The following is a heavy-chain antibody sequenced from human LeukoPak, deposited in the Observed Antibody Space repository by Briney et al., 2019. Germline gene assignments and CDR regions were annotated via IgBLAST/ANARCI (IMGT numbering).Heavy chain of an antibody. CDR2: IKQDGSEK. J-gene: IGHJ3*02. Sequence: PGGSLRLSCAASGFTFSRYWMSWVRQAPGKGLEWVANIKQDGSEKYSVDSVKGRFTISRDNAKNSLYLQMNSLRAEDTAVYYCARGLIAAAGTYDAFDIWGQGTMVTVSS. CDR3: ARGLIAAAGTYDAFDI. V-gene: IGHV3-7*01. CDR1: GFTFSRYW. D-gene: IGHD6-13*01.